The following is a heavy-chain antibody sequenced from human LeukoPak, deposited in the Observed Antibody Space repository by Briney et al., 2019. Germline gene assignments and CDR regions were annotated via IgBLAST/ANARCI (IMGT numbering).Heavy chain of an antibody. D-gene: IGHD3-3*01. V-gene: IGHV1-2*02. CDR3: ARGKEVDDLWSSPDY. J-gene: IGHJ4*02. Sequence: ASVKVSCKASGYTFTGYYMHWVRQAPGQGLEWMGWINPNSGGTNYAQKLQGRVTMTTDTSTSTAYMELRSLRSDDTAVYYCARGKEVDDLWSSPDYWGQGTLVTVSS. CDR1: GYTFTGYY. CDR2: INPNSGGT.